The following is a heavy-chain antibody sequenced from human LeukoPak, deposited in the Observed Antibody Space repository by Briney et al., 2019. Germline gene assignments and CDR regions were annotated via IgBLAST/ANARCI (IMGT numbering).Heavy chain of an antibody. Sequence: GASVKVSCKASGYTFTSYAMNWVRQAPGQGLEWMGWINTNTGNPTYAQGFTGRFVFSLDTSVSTAYLQISSLKAEDTAVYYCARALFRVGATVPAGSHNWFDPWGQGTLVTVSS. CDR3: ARALFRVGATVPAGSHNWFDP. J-gene: IGHJ5*02. V-gene: IGHV7-4-1*02. CDR1: GYTFTSYA. CDR2: INTNTGNP. D-gene: IGHD1-26*01.